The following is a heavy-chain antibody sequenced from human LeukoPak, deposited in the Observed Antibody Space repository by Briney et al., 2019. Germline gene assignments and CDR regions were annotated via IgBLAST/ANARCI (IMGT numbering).Heavy chain of an antibody. V-gene: IGHV4-59*01. Sequence: SETLSLTCTVSGGSISRYYWSWIRQSPGRGLEWIAYIYYSGTTNYNPSLKSRVTISVDTSKSQFSLKLNSVTAADTAVYYCARGGGYCSGGGCYHFDYWGQGTLVTVSS. CDR1: GGSISRYY. CDR2: IYYSGTT. D-gene: IGHD2-15*01. CDR3: ARGGGYCSGGGCYHFDY. J-gene: IGHJ4*02.